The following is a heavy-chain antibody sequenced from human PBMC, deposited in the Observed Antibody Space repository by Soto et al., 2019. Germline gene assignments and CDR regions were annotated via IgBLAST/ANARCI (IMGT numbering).Heavy chain of an antibody. CDR1: GGSINSYD. J-gene: IGHJ4*02. V-gene: IGHV4-59*08. Sequence: QVQLQESGPGLVKPSETLSLTCTVSGGSINSYDWSWLRQPPGKGLEWIGYIYYSGSTTYNPSLKSRVTISADTSKNQFSLKLSSVTAADTAVYYCAGEILGGFRFDYWGQGTLVTVSS. CDR3: AGEILGGFRFDY. CDR2: IYYSGST. D-gene: IGHD3-10*01.